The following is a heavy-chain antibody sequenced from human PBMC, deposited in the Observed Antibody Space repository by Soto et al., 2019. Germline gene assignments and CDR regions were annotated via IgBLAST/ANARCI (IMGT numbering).Heavy chain of an antibody. CDR3: ARPGFGPLHGLVDV. J-gene: IGHJ6*02. Sequence: QVQLQESGPGLVKPSETLSLSCTVSGGSISSYYWSWFRQSPGKRMEWIGYVHHSWGSSYNPSLQSRVAISLDTSKSQFSRKVTSVTATDTAVHYCARPGFGPLHGLVDVWGQGTTVTVSS. CDR1: GGSISSYY. V-gene: IGHV4-59*08. CDR2: VHHSWGS. D-gene: IGHD3-10*01.